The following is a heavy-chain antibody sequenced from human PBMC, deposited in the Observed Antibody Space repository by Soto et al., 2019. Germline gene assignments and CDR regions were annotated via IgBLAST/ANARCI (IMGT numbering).Heavy chain of an antibody. J-gene: IGHJ6*02. Sequence: PSETLSLTCTVSGGSISSSSYYWGWIRQPPGKGLEWIGRIYYSGRTYYNPSLKSRVTISVDTSKNQFSLKLSSVTAADTAVYYCARMGSMVRGPISYYYYGMDVWGQGATVTVSS. CDR1: GGSISSSSYY. CDR3: ARMGSMVRGPISYYYYGMDV. CDR2: IYYSGRT. D-gene: IGHD3-10*01. V-gene: IGHV4-39*01.